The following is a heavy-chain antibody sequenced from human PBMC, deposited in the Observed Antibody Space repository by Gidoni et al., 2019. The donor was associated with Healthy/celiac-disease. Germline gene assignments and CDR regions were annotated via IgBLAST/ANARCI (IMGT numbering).Heavy chain of an antibody. D-gene: IGHD3-3*02. CDR2: IYYSGST. Sequence: QLQLQESGPGLVKPSETLSLTCTVSGGPISSSSYYWGWIRQPPGKGLEWIVSIYYSGSTYYNPSLKSRVTISVDTSKNQFSLKLSSVTAADTAVYYCASLADDYYYYMDVWGKGTTVTVSS. J-gene: IGHJ6*03. CDR1: GGPISSSSYY. CDR3: ASLADDYYYYMDV. V-gene: IGHV4-39*01.